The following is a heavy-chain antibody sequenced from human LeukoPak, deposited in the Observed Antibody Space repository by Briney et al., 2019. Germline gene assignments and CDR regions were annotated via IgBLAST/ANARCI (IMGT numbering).Heavy chain of an antibody. CDR3: ARESRRTGRWEDFDY. CDR1: GGSISSYY. Sequence: NASETLSLTCTVSGGSISSYYWSWIRQPAGKGLEWIGRIYTSGSTNYNPSLKSRVTMSVDTSKNQFSLKLSSVTAADTAVYYCARESRRTGRWEDFDYWGQGTLVTVSS. J-gene: IGHJ4*02. D-gene: IGHD1-26*01. V-gene: IGHV4-4*07. CDR2: IYTSGST.